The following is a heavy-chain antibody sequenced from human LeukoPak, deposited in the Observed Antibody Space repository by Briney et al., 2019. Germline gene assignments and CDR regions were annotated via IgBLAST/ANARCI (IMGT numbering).Heavy chain of an antibody. CDR1: GFTFSTYT. D-gene: IGHD2/OR15-2a*01. V-gene: IGHV3-23*01. J-gene: IGHJ6*02. CDR2: IGASGSST. Sequence: AGGSQRLSCAASGFTFSTYTMRWVRQAPGKGLEWVSAIGASGSSTYYADSVKGRFTISRDNSKNTLYLQMNSLRAEDTAVYYCARIYTKYGYDYTGVDVWGQATKVTVSS. CDR3: ARIYTKYGYDYTGVDV.